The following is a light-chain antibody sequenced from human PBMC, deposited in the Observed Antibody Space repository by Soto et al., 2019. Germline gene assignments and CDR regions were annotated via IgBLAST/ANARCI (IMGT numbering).Light chain of an antibody. J-gene: IGKJ2*01. CDR3: QQRSNWPSYT. CDR2: DAS. V-gene: IGKV3-11*01. CDR1: QSVSSY. Sequence: EIVLTQSPATLSLSPGERATLSCRASQSVSSYLAWYQQKPGQAPRLLIYDASSRATGIPARCSGSGSGTDFTLTISSLEPEDFAVYYCQQRSNWPSYTFGQGTKLEIK.